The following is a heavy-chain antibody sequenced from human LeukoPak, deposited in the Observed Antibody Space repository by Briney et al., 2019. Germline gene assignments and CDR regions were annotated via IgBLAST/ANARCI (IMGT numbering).Heavy chain of an antibody. D-gene: IGHD5-24*01. CDR1: GFTFSSYG. J-gene: IGHJ4*02. V-gene: IGHV3-30*03. CDR3: GDGYWY. CDR2: ISYDGSNK. Sequence: PGGSLRLSCAASGFTFSSYGMHWVRQAPGKGLEWVAVISYDGSNKYYADSVKGRFTISRDNSKNTLYLQMNSLRAEDTAVYYCGDGYWYWGQGTLVTVSS.